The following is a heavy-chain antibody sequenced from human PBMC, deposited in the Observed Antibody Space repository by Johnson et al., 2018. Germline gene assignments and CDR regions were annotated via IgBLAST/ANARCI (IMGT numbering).Heavy chain of an antibody. V-gene: IGHV3-43D*03. J-gene: IGHJ4*02. CDR2: VSWAGDST. D-gene: IGHD2-15*01. CDR1: GFTFDDHA. Sequence: VQLVESGGAVVEPGGSLRLSCEASGFTFDDHAMHWVRQTPGKGLEWVSVVSWAGDSTHYADSVKGRFTMSRDNAQNSLYLQMKRLRDEDTAVYYCASSYVGYCNGGSCYRYWGQGTLVTVSS. CDR3: ASSYVGYCNGGSCYRY.